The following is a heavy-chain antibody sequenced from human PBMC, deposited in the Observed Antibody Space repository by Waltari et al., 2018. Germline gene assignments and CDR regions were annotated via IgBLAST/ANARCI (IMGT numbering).Heavy chain of an antibody. CDR2: IWHDGSNE. D-gene: IGHD2-15*01. V-gene: IGHV3-33*01. J-gene: IGHJ4*02. CDR3: ASQSTTLFDY. Sequence: QVQLVESGGGVVQPGRSLRLSCAASGFTFSRFGMHWVRQAPGKGLEGVAVIWHDGSNEHYVDSVKGRFTISRDNSKNTLYLQMNSLRAEDSAVYYCASQSTTLFDYWGQGTLVTVSS. CDR1: GFTFSRFG.